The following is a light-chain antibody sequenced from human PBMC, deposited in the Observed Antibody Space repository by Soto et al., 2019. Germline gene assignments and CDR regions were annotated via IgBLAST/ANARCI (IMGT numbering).Light chain of an antibody. J-gene: IGLJ1*01. CDR2: DVT. Sequence: QSALTQPASVSGSPGQSIAFSCSGTSSDIGSYNYVSWHQQHPGKAPKLMIYDVTNRPSGVSDRFSGSKSGNTASLTISGLQPEDEADYYCSSYTSSNTYVFGTGTKVTVL. CDR1: SSDIGSYNY. V-gene: IGLV2-14*03. CDR3: SSYTSSNTYV.